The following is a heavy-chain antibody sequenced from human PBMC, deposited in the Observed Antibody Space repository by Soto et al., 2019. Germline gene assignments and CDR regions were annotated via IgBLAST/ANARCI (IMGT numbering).Heavy chain of an antibody. CDR1: GYTFTSYG. CDR2: ISAYNGNT. V-gene: IGHV1-18*01. J-gene: IGHJ4*02. Sequence: ASVKVSCKASGYTFTSYGISWVRQAPGQGLEWMGWISAYNGNTNYAQKLQGRVTMTTDTSTSTAYMELRSLTSDDTAVYYCAKDHLPLAYSSSSNYFDYWGQGTLVTVSS. D-gene: IGHD6-6*01. CDR3: AKDHLPLAYSSSSNYFDY.